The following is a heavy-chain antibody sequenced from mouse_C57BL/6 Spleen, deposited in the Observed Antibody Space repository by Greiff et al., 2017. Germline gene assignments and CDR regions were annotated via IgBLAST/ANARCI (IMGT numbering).Heavy chain of an antibody. CDR1: GYSFTDYY. D-gene: IGHD2-4*01. CDR2: INPNYGTT. V-gene: IGHV1-39*01. J-gene: IGHJ4*01. Sequence: VQLKQSGPELVKPGASVKISCKASGYSFTDYYMNWVKQSNGKSLEWIGVINPNYGTTSYNQKLKGKDTLTVDQSSSTAYMQLNSLTSEDSEVSFCSRRGDEYDVYDAMDYWGQGTSVTVSS. CDR3: SRRGDEYDVYDAMDY.